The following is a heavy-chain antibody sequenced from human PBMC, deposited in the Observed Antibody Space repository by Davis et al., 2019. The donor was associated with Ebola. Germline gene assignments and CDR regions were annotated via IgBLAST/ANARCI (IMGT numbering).Heavy chain of an antibody. CDR1: GGSIRSSSYY. Sequence: SETLSLTCTVSGGSIRSSSYYWGWIRQPPGKGLEWIGYIYYSGSTYYNPSLKSRVTISVDTSKNQFSLKLSSVTAADTAVYYCARGVRSGWYSFWFDPWGQGTLVTVSS. CDR2: IYYSGST. J-gene: IGHJ5*02. V-gene: IGHV4-31*03. CDR3: ARGVRSGWYSFWFDP. D-gene: IGHD6-19*01.